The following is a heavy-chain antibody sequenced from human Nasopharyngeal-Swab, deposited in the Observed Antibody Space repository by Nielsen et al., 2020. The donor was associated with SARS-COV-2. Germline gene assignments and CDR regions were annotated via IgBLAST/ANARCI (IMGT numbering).Heavy chain of an antibody. D-gene: IGHD2-15*01. CDR3: ARDTYCSGGSCYGYGMAV. CDR2: IKEDGSEK. CDR1: GFTFSSYW. J-gene: IGHJ6*02. V-gene: IGHV3-7*01. Sequence: ETLSLTCAASGFTFSSYWMSWVRQAPGKGLEWVANIKEDGSEKNYVDSVKGRFTISRDNAKNSLYLQMNSLRADDTAVYYCARDTYCSGGSCYGYGMAVWGQGTTVTVSS.